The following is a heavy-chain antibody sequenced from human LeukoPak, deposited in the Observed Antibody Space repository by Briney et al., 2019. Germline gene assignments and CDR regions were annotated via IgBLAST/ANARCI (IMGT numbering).Heavy chain of an antibody. Sequence: ASVKVSCKASGYNFTKYGISWVRQAPGQGLEWMGWISTYNGDTYYAQKLQGRVTMTTDTSTTTAYMELRSLRSDDTAVYHCARDAGPYTRQNWFDPWGQGTLVTVSS. CDR1: GYNFTKYG. CDR3: ARDAGPYTRQNWFDP. V-gene: IGHV1-18*01. D-gene: IGHD6-13*01. J-gene: IGHJ5*02. CDR2: ISTYNGDT.